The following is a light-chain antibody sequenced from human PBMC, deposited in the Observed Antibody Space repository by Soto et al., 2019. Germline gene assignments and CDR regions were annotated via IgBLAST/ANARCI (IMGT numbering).Light chain of an antibody. Sequence: QSVLTQHASVSGSPGQSITISCTGSSSDIGDYKYVSWYKQHPGKATKLMIYDVSNRPSGVSNRFSGSKSGNTASLTISGLQAEDEAYYYCSSYTSTNFVIFGGGTKLTIL. J-gene: IGLJ2*01. CDR3: SSYTSTNFVI. V-gene: IGLV2-14*01. CDR1: SSDIGDYKY. CDR2: DVS.